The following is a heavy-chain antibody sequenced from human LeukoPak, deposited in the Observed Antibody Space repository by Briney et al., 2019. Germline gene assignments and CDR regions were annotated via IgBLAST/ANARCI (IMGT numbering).Heavy chain of an antibody. Sequence: GESLKTSCKASGSRVTNYWIGWVRQMPGKGLEWIGIIYSGDSETRYSPSFQGRVAISVDKSINTAFLQWSSLKASDTAIYYCARHLRGYCSGGTCWDNWLDPWGQGTLVTVSS. J-gene: IGHJ5*02. CDR1: GSRVTNYW. D-gene: IGHD2-15*01. V-gene: IGHV5-51*01. CDR2: IYSGDSET. CDR3: ARHLRGYCSGGTCWDNWLDP.